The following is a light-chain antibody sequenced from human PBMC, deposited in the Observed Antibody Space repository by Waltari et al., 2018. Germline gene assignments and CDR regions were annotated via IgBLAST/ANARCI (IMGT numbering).Light chain of an antibody. CDR3: GTWDSSLSVVI. J-gene: IGLJ2*01. Sequence: QSVLTQPPSVSAAPGQKVTISCSGSGSNVGQNYVAWYQQFPGKAPRTPIFDNERRPPGPPDRFSASKSGGSATLAITGLQPGDEADYYCGTWDSSLSVVILGGGTKLTVL. CDR2: DNE. V-gene: IGLV1-51*01. CDR1: GSNVGQNY.